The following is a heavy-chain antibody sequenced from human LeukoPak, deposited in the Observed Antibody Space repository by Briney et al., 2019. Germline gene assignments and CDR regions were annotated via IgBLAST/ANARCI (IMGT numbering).Heavy chain of an antibody. Sequence: GGSLRLSCAASGFTFSSYSMNWVRQAPGKGLEWVSSIGSSSSYIYYADSVKGRFTISRDNAKNSLYLQMNSLRAEDTAVYYCARGGDIVVVVAAPSTIQDWFDPWGQGTLVTVSS. J-gene: IGHJ5*02. D-gene: IGHD2-15*01. CDR2: IGSSSSYI. V-gene: IGHV3-21*01. CDR1: GFTFSSYS. CDR3: ARGGDIVVVVAAPSTIQDWFDP.